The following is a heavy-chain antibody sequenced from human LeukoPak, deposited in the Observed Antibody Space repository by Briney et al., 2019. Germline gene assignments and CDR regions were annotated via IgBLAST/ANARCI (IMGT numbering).Heavy chain of an antibody. J-gene: IGHJ6*03. CDR3: ARGTVAANYYYYYYMDV. V-gene: IGHV4-30-4*08. CDR2: IYYSGST. D-gene: IGHD6-19*01. Sequence: TSETLSLTCTVSGGSISSGDYYWSWIRQPPGKGLEWIGYIYYSGSTYYNPSLKSRVTISVDTSKNQFSLKLTSVTAADTAVYYCARGTVAANYYYYYYMDVWGKGTTVTVSS. CDR1: GGSISSGDYY.